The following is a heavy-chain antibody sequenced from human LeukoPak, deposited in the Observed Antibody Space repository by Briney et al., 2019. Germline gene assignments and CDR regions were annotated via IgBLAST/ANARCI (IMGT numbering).Heavy chain of an antibody. J-gene: IGHJ4*02. Sequence: PGGSLRLSCAASGFIFSSRWMSWVRQAPGKGLEWVANIKRDGSGEYYVDSVKDRFTISRDNAKNSLYLQMNSLRAEDTAVYYCASLLGDKTIFDYWGQGTLVTVSS. D-gene: IGHD1-26*01. V-gene: IGHV3-7*01. CDR3: ASLLGDKTIFDY. CDR1: GFIFSSRW. CDR2: IKRDGSGE.